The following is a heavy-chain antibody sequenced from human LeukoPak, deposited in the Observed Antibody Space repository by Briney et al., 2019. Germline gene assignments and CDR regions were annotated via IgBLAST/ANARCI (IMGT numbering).Heavy chain of an antibody. J-gene: IGHJ4*02. Sequence: GGSLRLSCVASGFTFSSYWMSWVRQAPGKGLEWVANIKQDESEKYYVDSVKGRFTISRDNSKNTLYLQMNSLRAEDTAVYYCARLNGEVTVFGYWGQGALVTVSS. V-gene: IGHV3-7*01. CDR2: IKQDESEK. D-gene: IGHD4-17*01. CDR1: GFTFSSYW. CDR3: ARLNGEVTVFGY.